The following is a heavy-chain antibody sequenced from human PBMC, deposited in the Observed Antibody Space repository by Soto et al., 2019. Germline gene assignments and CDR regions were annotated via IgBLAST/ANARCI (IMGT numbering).Heavy chain of an antibody. CDR3: ASGITVTTPLDY. Sequence: AFGFTFSSYSMKLVQQAPGQGLEWMGTINPSGGSTSYAQKFQGRVTMTRDTSTSTVYMELSSLRSEDTAVYYWASGITVTTPLDYWGQGTLVTVSS. V-gene: IGHV1-46*03. D-gene: IGHD4-17*01. CDR2: INPSGGST. J-gene: IGHJ4*02. CDR1: GFTFSSYS.